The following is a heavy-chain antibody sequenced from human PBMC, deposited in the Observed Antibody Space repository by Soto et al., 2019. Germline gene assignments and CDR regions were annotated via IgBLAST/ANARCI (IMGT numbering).Heavy chain of an antibody. V-gene: IGHV1-2*02. Sequence: ASVKVSCKASGYTFTGYYMHWVRQAPGQGLEWMGWIDPNSGGTNYAQKFQRRVTMTRDTSISTAYMELSRLRSDDTAVYYCARVRRTGELYYYYYYGMDVWGQGTTVTVSS. CDR1: GYTFTGYY. CDR3: ARVRRTGELYYYYYYGMDV. J-gene: IGHJ6*02. D-gene: IGHD3-9*01. CDR2: IDPNSGGT.